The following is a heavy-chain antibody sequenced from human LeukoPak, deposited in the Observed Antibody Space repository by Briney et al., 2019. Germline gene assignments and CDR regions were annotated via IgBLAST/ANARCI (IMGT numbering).Heavy chain of an antibody. CDR3: ARDEPLIAAAGTGFDP. V-gene: IGHV4-4*07. J-gene: IGHJ5*02. D-gene: IGHD6-13*01. CDR2: IYTSGST. Sequence: SETLSLTCTVSGGSISRYYWSWIRQPAGKGLEWIGRIYTSGSTNYNPSLKSRVTMSVDTSKNQFSLKLSSVTAADTAVYYCARDEPLIAAAGTGFDPWGQGTLVTVSS. CDR1: GGSISRYY.